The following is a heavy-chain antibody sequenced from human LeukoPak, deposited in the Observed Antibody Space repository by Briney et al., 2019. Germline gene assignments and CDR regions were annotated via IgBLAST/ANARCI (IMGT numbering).Heavy chain of an antibody. J-gene: IGHJ4*02. D-gene: IGHD3-10*01. Sequence: PSETLSLTCAVYGGSFSGYSWGWIRQPPGRGGEWIGGINHSGSTNYNPSLKSRVTISVDTSKNHFSLKLSSVTAADTAVYYCARGVRYYGSGSYYNVPDYFDYWGQGTLVTVSS. V-gene: IGHV4-34*01. CDR1: GGSFSGYS. CDR2: INHSGST. CDR3: ARGVRYYGSGSYYNVPDYFDY.